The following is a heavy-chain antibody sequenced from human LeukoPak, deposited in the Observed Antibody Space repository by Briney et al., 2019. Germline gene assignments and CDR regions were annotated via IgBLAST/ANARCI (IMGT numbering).Heavy chain of an antibody. V-gene: IGHV1-18*01. CDR1: GYTFTSYG. CDR3: ARDDYYDSSGYYTL. CDR2: INPNSGDT. Sequence: ASVKVSCKASGYTFTSYGISWVRQAPGQGLEWMGWINPNSGDTNYAQKFQGRVTVTTDTSTSTAYMELRSLRSDDTAVYYCARDDYYDSSGYYTLWGQGTLVTVSS. J-gene: IGHJ1*01. D-gene: IGHD3-22*01.